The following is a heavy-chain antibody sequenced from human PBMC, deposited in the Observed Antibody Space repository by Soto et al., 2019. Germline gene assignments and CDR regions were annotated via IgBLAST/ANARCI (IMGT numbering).Heavy chain of an antibody. J-gene: IGHJ6*02. D-gene: IGHD3-9*01. CDR1: GYSFTTYW. CDR2: IYPGDSET. V-gene: IGHV5-51*01. CDR3: AGVVRIKISSYVLDV. Sequence: GDSLKISCKGSGYSFTTYWIGWVRHMPGKGLEWMGIIYPGDSETRIGPSFQGQVTISADKSISTAYLQWSSLKASDTAMYYCAGVVRIKISSYVLDVGGQGTTVTVSS.